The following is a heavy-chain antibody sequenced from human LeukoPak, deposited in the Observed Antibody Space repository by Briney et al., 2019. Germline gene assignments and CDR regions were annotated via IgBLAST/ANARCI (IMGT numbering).Heavy chain of an antibody. Sequence: GGSLRLSCAASGFTFSSYSMNWVRQAPGKGLEWVSSISSSSSYTYYADSVKGRFTISRDNAKNSLYLQMNSLRAEDTAMYYCARGRYSGTTYYFDYWGQGTLVTVSS. CDR2: ISSSSSYT. CDR3: ARGRYSGTTYYFDY. CDR1: GFTFSSYS. V-gene: IGHV3-21*04. D-gene: IGHD5-12*01. J-gene: IGHJ4*02.